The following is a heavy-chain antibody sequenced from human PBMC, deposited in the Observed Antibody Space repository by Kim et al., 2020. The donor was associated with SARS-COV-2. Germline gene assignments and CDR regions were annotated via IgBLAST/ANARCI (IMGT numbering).Heavy chain of an antibody. CDR3: ARGRVTGYSYTYGMDV. J-gene: IGHJ6*02. Sequence: FQGRVTITADKSTSTAYMELSSLRSEDTAVYYCARGRVTGYSYTYGMDVWGQGTTVTVSS. V-gene: IGHV1-69*04. D-gene: IGHD5-18*01.